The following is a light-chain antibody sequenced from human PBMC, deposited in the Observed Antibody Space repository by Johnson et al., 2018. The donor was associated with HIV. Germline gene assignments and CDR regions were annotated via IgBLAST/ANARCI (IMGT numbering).Light chain of an antibody. J-gene: IGLJ1*01. CDR1: SSNIGNNY. V-gene: IGLV1-51*01. CDR2: DNG. Sequence: QSVLTQPPSVSAAPGQKVTISCSGSSSNIGNNYVSWYQQVPGAAPKLLIYDNGKRPSGIPDRFSGSKSGTSATLGITGLQTGDEADYYCGTWVSSLSVGHVFGTGTKVTVL. CDR3: GTWVSSLSVGHV.